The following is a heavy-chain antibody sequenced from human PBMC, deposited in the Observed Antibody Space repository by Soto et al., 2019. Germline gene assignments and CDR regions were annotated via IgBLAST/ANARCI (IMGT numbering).Heavy chain of an antibody. CDR1: GFTFSSYA. Sequence: QVQLVESGGGVVQPGRSLRLSCAASGFTFSSYAMHWVRQAPGKGLEWVAVISSDGSKKYYADSGKGRFTIFRDNSKNTLYLQMNSLRPEDTDVYYCASPTLRVHSAFDIWGQGTMVTVSS. J-gene: IGHJ3*02. D-gene: IGHD4-17*01. V-gene: IGHV3-30-3*01. CDR3: ASPTLRVHSAFDI. CDR2: ISSDGSKK.